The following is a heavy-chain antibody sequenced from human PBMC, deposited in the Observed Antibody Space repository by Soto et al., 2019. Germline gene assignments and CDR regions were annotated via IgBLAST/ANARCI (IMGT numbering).Heavy chain of an antibody. D-gene: IGHD6-13*01. CDR2: IYWDDDK. J-gene: IGHJ4*02. CDR1: GFSLSTSGVG. CDR3: AHRSIAAAGTLFDY. V-gene: IGHV2-5*02. Sequence: QITLKESGPTLVKPTQTLTLTCTFSGFSLSTSGVGVGWIRQPPGKALEWLALIYWDDDKRYSPSLKSRLTITKDTSKNQVVLTMTSMDPVDTATYYCAHRSIAAAGTLFDYWGQGTLVTVSS.